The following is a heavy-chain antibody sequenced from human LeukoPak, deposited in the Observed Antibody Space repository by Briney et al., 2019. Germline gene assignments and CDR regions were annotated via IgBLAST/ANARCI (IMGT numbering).Heavy chain of an antibody. D-gene: IGHD4-23*01. CDR3: ARDNSLSSVVRYYYYYYMDV. J-gene: IGHJ6*03. Sequence: GASVKVSCKASGYTFTVYYMHWGRQAPGQGLELMGLINPNSGGRNYAQKFQGRVTMTRDTSISTAYMELSRLRSADTAVYYCARDNSLSSVVRYYYYYYMDVWGKGTTVTISS. CDR1: GYTFTVYY. V-gene: IGHV1-2*02. CDR2: INPNSGGR.